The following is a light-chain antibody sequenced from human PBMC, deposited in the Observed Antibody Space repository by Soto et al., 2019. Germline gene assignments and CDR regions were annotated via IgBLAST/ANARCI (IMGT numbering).Light chain of an antibody. CDR2: GAS. CDR1: QSVSSN. Sequence: ETVMTQSPATLSVSPGERATRTCRASQSVSSNLAWYQQKPGQAPRLLIYGASNRATGIPARFSGSGSGTEFTLTITSLQSADFAVYYCQHYNGWPYTFGQGTKLEIK. V-gene: IGKV3-15*01. CDR3: QHYNGWPYT. J-gene: IGKJ2*01.